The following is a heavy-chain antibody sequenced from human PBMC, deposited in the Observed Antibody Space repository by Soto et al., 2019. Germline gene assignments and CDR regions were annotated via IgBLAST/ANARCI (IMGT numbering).Heavy chain of an antibody. CDR3: ATRYGASVDD. V-gene: IGHV4-59*01. Sequence: SETLSLTCPVSGGSISRYYSSWIRQPPGKGLEWIGYIYYSGSTNYNPSLKSRVTISVDTSKNQFSLKLSSVTAADTAVYYCATRYGASVDDWGHGTLVTVS. CDR1: GGSISRYY. D-gene: IGHD4-17*01. J-gene: IGHJ4*01. CDR2: IYYSGST.